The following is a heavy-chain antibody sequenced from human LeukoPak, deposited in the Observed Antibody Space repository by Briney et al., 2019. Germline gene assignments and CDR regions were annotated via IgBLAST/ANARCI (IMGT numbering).Heavy chain of an antibody. CDR3: ARGSSSWYREARYYGMDV. D-gene: IGHD6-13*01. CDR2: INAGNGNT. J-gene: IGHJ6*02. V-gene: IGHV1-3*01. CDR1: GYTFTSYA. Sequence: GASVKVSCKASGYTFTSYAMHWVRQAPGQRLEWMGWINAGNGNTKYSQKFQGRVTITRDTSASTAYMELSSLRSEDTAVYYCARGSSSWYREARYYGMDVWGQGTTVTVSS.